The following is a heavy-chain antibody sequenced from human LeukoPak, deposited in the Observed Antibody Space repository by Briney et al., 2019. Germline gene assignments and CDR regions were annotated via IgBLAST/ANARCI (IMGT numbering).Heavy chain of an antibody. D-gene: IGHD3-9*01. CDR1: GFTFSSYA. V-gene: IGHV3-30*04. CDR2: ISYDGSNK. J-gene: IGHJ4*02. CDR3: ARDGPTPHYDILTYYFDY. Sequence: PGGSLRLSCAASGFTFSSYAMHWVRQAPGKGLEWVAVISYDGSNKYYADSVKGRFTISRDNSKNTLYLQMNSLRAEDTAAYYCARDGPTPHYDILTYYFDYWGQGTLVTVSS.